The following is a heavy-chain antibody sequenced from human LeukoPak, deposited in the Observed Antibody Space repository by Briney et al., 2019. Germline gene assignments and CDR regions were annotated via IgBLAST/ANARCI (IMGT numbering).Heavy chain of an antibody. J-gene: IGHJ4*02. CDR1: GGSISSSGYH. D-gene: IGHD3-22*01. V-gene: IGHV4-39*07. CDR3: ARTYYDSSGYQMLDY. Sequence: SQTLSLTCAVSGGSISSSGYHWGWIRRPPVKGLEWIGSIYYTGSTDYNPSPKSRVTISVDTSKNQFSLKLSSVTAADTAVYYCARTYYDSSGYQMLDYWGQGTLVTVSS. CDR2: IYYTGST.